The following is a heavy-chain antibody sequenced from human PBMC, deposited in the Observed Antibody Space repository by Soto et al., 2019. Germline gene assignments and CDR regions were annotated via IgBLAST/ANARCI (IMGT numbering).Heavy chain of an antibody. V-gene: IGHV4-39*01. J-gene: IGHJ6*02. CDR2: MFYSVLT. Sequence: SETRSLTCSVSAYPFSSIVYYGSCILQPAGKGLDLIGSMFYSVLTYCSPSLKSRVTLSVDTSKNQFSVRLNSVTAADTAVYYCAPLSVSLSGPYGIHVWGQGTTVTVSS. CDR1: AYPFSSIVYY. CDR3: APLSVSLSGPYGIHV. D-gene: IGHD2-15*01.